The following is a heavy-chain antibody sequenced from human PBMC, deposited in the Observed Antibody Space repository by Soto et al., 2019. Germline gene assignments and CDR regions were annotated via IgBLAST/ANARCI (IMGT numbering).Heavy chain of an antibody. V-gene: IGHV3-23*01. Sequence: LRLSCAASGFTFSSYAMSWVRQAPGKGLEWVSAISGSGGSTYYADSVKGRFTISRDNSKKTLYLQMNSLRAEDTAVYYCAKGLGIAVAGTTFDYWGQGTLVTVSS. J-gene: IGHJ4*02. CDR3: AKGLGIAVAGTTFDY. CDR1: GFTFSSYA. D-gene: IGHD6-19*01. CDR2: ISGSGGST.